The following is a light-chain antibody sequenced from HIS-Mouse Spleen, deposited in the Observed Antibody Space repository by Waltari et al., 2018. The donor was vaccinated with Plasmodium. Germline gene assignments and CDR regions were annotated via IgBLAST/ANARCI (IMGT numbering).Light chain of an antibody. V-gene: IGLV3-10*01. J-gene: IGLJ3*02. Sequence: SYELTQPPSVSVSPGQTARITCSGDALPKKYAYWYEQKSGQAPVLVIYEDSKRPSGSPDRFSGSSSGTRATLTISGAQVEDEADYYCYSTDSSGNHRVFGGGTKLTVL. CDR1: ALPKKY. CDR2: EDS. CDR3: YSTDSSGNHRV.